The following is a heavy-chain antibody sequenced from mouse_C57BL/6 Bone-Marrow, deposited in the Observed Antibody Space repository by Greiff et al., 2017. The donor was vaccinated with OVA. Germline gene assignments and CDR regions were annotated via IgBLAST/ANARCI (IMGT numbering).Heavy chain of an antibody. Sequence: EVKLVESGGGLVKPGGSLKLSCAASGFTFSDYGMHWVRQAPEKGLEWVAYISSGSSTIYYADTVKGRFTISRDNAKNTLCLQMTSLRSEDTAMYYCARSREVWFAYWGQGTLVTVSA. CDR2: ISSGSSTI. V-gene: IGHV5-17*01. CDR3: ARSREVWFAY. J-gene: IGHJ3*01. CDR1: GFTFSDYG.